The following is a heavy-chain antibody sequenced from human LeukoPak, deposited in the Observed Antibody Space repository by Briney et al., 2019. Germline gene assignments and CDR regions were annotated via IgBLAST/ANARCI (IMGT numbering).Heavy chain of an antibody. Sequence: GGSLRLSCAASGFTFSSSAMSWVRQAPGKGLEWVSAISNNGGYTYYADSVQGRFTISRDNSKSTLCLQMNSLRAEDTAVYYCARDCLAAAGSIDYWGQGTLVTVSS. J-gene: IGHJ4*02. CDR1: GFTFSSSA. V-gene: IGHV3-23*01. D-gene: IGHD6-13*01. CDR2: ISNNGGYT. CDR3: ARDCLAAAGSIDY.